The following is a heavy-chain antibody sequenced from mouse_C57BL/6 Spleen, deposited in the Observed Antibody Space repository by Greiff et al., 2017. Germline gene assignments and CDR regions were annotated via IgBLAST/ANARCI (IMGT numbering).Heavy chain of an antibody. J-gene: IGHJ4*01. CDR3: AREDYYGSSYDYAMDY. V-gene: IGHV1-78*01. CDR2: IYPRDGST. CDR1: GYTFTDHT. Sequence: QVQLQQSDAELVKPGASVKISWKVSGYTFTDHTIHWMKQRPEQGLEWIGYIYPRDGSTKYNEKFKGKATLTADKSSSTAYMQLNSLTSEDSAVYFCAREDYYGSSYDYAMDYWGQGTSVTVSS. D-gene: IGHD1-1*01.